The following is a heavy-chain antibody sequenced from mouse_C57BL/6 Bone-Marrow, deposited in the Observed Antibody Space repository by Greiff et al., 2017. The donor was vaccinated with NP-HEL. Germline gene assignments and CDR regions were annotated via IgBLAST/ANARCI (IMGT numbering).Heavy chain of an antibody. J-gene: IGHJ4*01. D-gene: IGHD1-1*01. Sequence: QVQLQQPGAELVKPGASVKLSCKASGYTFTSYWMQWVKQRPGQGLEWIGEIDPSDSYTNYNQKFKGKATLTVDTSSSTAYMQLSSLTSEDSAVYYCARFVYYGSSPMDYWGQGTSVTVSS. CDR3: ARFVYYGSSPMDY. CDR2: IDPSDSYT. CDR1: GYTFTSYW. V-gene: IGHV1-50*01.